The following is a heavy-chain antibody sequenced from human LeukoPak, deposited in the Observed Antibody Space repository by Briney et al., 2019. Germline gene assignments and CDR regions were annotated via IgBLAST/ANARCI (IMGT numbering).Heavy chain of an antibody. CDR1: GGSISSSNW. CDR2: IYHSGRT. D-gene: IGHD3-22*01. Sequence: SGTLSLTCAVSGGSISSSNWWSWVRQPPGQGLEWIGEIYHSGRTNYNPSRKRRVTISVDKSKNQFSLKLSSVPAADTAVYYCARVVSYYYYYGMDVWGQGTTVTVSS. J-gene: IGHJ6*02. CDR3: ARVVSYYYYYGMDV. V-gene: IGHV4-4*02.